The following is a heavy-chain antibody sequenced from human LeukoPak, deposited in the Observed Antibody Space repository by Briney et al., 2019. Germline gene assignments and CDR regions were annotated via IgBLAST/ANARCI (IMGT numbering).Heavy chain of an antibody. D-gene: IGHD3-22*01. Sequence: PGGSLRLSCAASGFTFSSYAMSWVRQAPGKGLEWVAGISGSGVSTYYADSVKGRFTISRDNSKNTLYLQINSLRAEDTAVYYCAKDRSSYDGSGYIYYFDYCGQGTLVTVSS. V-gene: IGHV3-23*01. CDR3: AKDRSSYDGSGYIYYFDY. CDR2: ISGSGVST. J-gene: IGHJ4*02. CDR1: GFTFSSYA.